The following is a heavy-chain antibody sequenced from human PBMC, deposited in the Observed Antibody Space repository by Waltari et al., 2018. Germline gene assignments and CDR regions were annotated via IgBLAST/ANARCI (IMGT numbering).Heavy chain of an antibody. CDR2: IKSKTDGGTT. V-gene: IGHV3-15*01. CDR3: TTLFGDFWSGYFFDY. J-gene: IGHJ4*02. CDR1: GFSLRNAW. Sequence: EVQLVESGGDLVRPGGSLRLSCAASGFSLRNAWMSWVRQAPGKGLEWVGRIKSKTDGGTTDYAAPVKGRFTISRDDSENTLYLQMNSLKTEDTAVYYCTTLFGDFWSGYFFDYWGQGTLVTVSS. D-gene: IGHD3-3*01.